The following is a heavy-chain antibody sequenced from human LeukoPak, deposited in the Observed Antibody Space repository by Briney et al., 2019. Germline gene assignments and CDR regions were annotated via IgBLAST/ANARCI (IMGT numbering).Heavy chain of an antibody. J-gene: IGHJ4*02. V-gene: IGHV3-30-3*01. CDR3: ARGPLKVGAIGLDY. CDR1: GFTFSSYA. D-gene: IGHD1-26*01. Sequence: GGSLRLSCAASGFTFSSYAMHWVRQAPGKGLEGVAVISYDGSNKYYADSVKGRFTISRDNSKNTLYLQMNSLRAEDTAVYYCARGPLKVGAIGLDYWGQGTLVTVSS. CDR2: ISYDGSNK.